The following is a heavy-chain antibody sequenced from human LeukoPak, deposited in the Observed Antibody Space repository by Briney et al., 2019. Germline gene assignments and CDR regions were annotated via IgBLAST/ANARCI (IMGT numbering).Heavy chain of an antibody. V-gene: IGHV3-48*04. Sequence: GALRHSCAASGFTFSSYSMNWVRQAPGKGLEWVSYISSSSSTIYYADSVKGRFTISRDNAKNSLYLQMNSLRAEDTAVYYCARSPGYYYGSGSYFLPVYWGQGTLVTVSS. J-gene: IGHJ4*02. CDR1: GFTFSSYS. CDR2: ISSSSSTI. D-gene: IGHD3-10*01. CDR3: ARSPGYYYGSGSYFLPVY.